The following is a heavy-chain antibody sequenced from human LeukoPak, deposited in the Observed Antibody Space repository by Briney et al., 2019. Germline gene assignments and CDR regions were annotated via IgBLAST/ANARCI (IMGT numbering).Heavy chain of an antibody. Sequence: SVKVSCKASGGTFSSYAISWVRQAPGQGLGWMGRIIPILGIANYAQKFQGRVTITADKSTSTAYMELSSLRSEDTAVYYCARDPLRDGYMAAFDIWGQGTMVTVSS. D-gene: IGHD5-12*01. CDR1: GGTFSSYA. J-gene: IGHJ3*02. CDR2: IIPILGIA. CDR3: ARDPLRDGYMAAFDI. V-gene: IGHV1-69*04.